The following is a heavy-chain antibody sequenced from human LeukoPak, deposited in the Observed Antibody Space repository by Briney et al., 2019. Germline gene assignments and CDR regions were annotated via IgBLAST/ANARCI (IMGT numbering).Heavy chain of an antibody. CDR3: AKEVSPSSRCSSGWAFDY. V-gene: IGHV3-30*18. J-gene: IGHJ4*02. D-gene: IGHD6-19*01. Sequence: PGRSLRLSCAASGFTFSSYGMHWVRQAPGKGLEWVAVISYDGSNKYYADSVKGRFTISRDNSKNTLYLQMNSLRAEDTAVYYCAKEVSPSSRCSSGWAFDYWGQGTLVTVSS. CDR2: ISYDGSNK. CDR1: GFTFSSYG.